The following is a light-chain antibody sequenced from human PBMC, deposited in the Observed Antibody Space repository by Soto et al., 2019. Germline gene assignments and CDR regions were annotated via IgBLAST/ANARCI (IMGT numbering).Light chain of an antibody. J-gene: IGKJ1*01. Sequence: IMLANTRWTLSFDHEECSTLSSTSSQRFGSSNLAWYQQKPGQAPRLLIYSTSSRATGIPDRFSGSGSGTEFTLTSSRLEPEDLAVYYCQQYGNSPWTSGQGTKVDIK. CDR1: QRFGSSN. CDR3: QQYGNSPWT. CDR2: STS. V-gene: IGKV3-20*01.